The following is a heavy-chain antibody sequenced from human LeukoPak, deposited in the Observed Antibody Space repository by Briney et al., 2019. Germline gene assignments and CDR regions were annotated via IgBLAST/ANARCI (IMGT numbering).Heavy chain of an antibody. D-gene: IGHD2-21*02. Sequence: PGGSLRLSCAASGFTFDDYAMHWVRQAPGKGLEWVSGISWNSGSIGYADSVKGRFTISRDNSKNTLYLQMNSLRAEDTAVYYCARVSVAYCGGDCYSHFDYWGQGTLVTVSS. J-gene: IGHJ4*02. V-gene: IGHV3-9*01. CDR2: ISWNSGSI. CDR3: ARVSVAYCGGDCYSHFDY. CDR1: GFTFDDYA.